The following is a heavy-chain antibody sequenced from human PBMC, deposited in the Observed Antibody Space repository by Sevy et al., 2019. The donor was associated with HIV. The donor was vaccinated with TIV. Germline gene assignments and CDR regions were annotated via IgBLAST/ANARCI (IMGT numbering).Heavy chain of an antibody. J-gene: IGHJ3*02. Sequence: GGSLRLSCAASGFTFNNFAMHWVRLAPGKGPEWVAVVSSDGAITYYADSVKGRFTVSRDNSKNTVYLQMSSLRTADTALYYCAKAYSESYYIPYDAFDIWGQGTMVTVSS. CDR3: AKAYSESYYIPYDAFDI. D-gene: IGHD1-26*01. CDR2: VSSDGAIT. CDR1: GFTFNNFA. V-gene: IGHV3-30-3*01.